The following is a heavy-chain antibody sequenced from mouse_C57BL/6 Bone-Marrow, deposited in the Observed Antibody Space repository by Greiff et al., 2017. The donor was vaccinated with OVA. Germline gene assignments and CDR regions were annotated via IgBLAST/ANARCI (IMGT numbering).Heavy chain of an antibody. CDR3: ARRYGSSYEDALDY. V-gene: IGHV1-55*01. D-gene: IGHD1-1*01. CDR1: GYTFTSYW. CDR2: IYPGSGST. Sequence: QVHVKQPGAELVKPGASVKMSCKASGYTFTSYWITWVKQRPGQGLEWIGDIYPGSGSTNYNEKFKSKATLTVDTSSSTAYMQLSSLTSEDSAVYYCARRYGSSYEDALDYWGQGTSVTVSS. J-gene: IGHJ4*01.